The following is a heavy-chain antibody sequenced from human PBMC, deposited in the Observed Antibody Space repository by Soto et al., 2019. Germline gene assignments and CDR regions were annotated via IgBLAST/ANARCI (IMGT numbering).Heavy chain of an antibody. CDR1: GYTFTAYY. CDR3: ARGGGRGYNELDP. CDR2: INPNSGST. V-gene: IGHV1-2*02. D-gene: IGHD5-12*01. J-gene: IGHJ5*02. Sequence: QVQLVQSGAEVKKPGASVKVSCKASGYTFTAYYMHWVRQAPGQGLEWMGWINPNSGSTYHAQNFQGRVTMTRDTSTTTAYMELASLRSDDTAVYYCARGGGRGYNELDPWGHGTLVIVSS.